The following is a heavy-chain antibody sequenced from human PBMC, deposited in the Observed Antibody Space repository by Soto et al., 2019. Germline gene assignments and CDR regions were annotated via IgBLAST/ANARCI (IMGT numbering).Heavy chain of an antibody. V-gene: IGHV3-48*02. J-gene: IGHJ4*02. D-gene: IGHD6-19*01. CDR1: GFTLTTYS. CDR2: INKNGFTI. CDR3: ARGAVPGTSLFDY. Sequence: PGGSLRLSCAVSGFTLTTYSMNWVRQAPGKGLEWISFINKNGFTIYYADSVKGRFTISRDYAKNSLYLQMDSLRHEDTAVYYCARGAVPGTSLFDYWGLGTLVTVSS.